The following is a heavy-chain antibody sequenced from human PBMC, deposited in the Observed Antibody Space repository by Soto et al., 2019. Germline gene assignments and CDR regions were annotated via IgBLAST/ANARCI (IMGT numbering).Heavy chain of an antibody. D-gene: IGHD3-16*01. CDR3: ARGGDRGKYYFDY. CDR2: IYNSGST. V-gene: IGHV4-61*01. Sequence: QVQLLESGPGLVKPSETLSLTCTVSGGSVSSGNYYWSWIRQPPGKGLEWIGYIYNSGSTNYNPSLKSRVTISVDTSKNQFSLKLSSVTAADTAMYYCARGGDRGKYYFDYWGQGTLVTVSS. CDR1: GGSVSSGNYY. J-gene: IGHJ4*02.